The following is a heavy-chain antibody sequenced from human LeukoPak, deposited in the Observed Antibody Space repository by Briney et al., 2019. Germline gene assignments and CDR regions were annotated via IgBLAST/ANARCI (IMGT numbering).Heavy chain of an antibody. CDR2: ISSSSSYM. CDR1: GFTFSSYS. Sequence: GGSLRLSCAASGFTFSSYSMNWVRQAPGKGLEWVSSISSSSSYMYYADSVKGRFTISRDNAKNSLYLQMNSLRAEDTAVYYCARDGAAPGLYFDSWGQGTLVTVSS. J-gene: IGHJ4*02. V-gene: IGHV3-21*01. CDR3: ARDGAAPGLYFDS. D-gene: IGHD6-13*01.